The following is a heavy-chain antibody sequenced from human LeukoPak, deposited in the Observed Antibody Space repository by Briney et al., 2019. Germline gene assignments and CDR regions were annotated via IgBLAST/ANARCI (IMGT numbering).Heavy chain of an antibody. Sequence: SETLSLTCTVSGFSISSDYYWGWIRQPPGKGLEWLGSVSHSGITYYNSSLNSRVTISVDTSKNQFSLKVSSVTAADTAVYYCARHRRGGDAFDIWGQGTMVTVSS. V-gene: IGHV4-38-2*02. CDR1: GFSISSDYY. J-gene: IGHJ3*02. D-gene: IGHD3-16*01. CDR2: VSHSGIT. CDR3: ARHRRGGDAFDI.